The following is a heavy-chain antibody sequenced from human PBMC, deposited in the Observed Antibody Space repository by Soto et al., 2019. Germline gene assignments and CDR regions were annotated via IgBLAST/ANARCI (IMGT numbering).Heavy chain of an antibody. CDR3: AKAPNCDWLSTYFDH. CDR2: ISGFNGNT. D-gene: IGHD3-9*01. V-gene: IGHV1-18*01. Sequence: QVQLVQSGAEVRKPGASVKVSCKASGYTFTRSTITWVRQAPGQGLEWLGWISGFNGNTNYEQKFQGRVTMTTDTHTSTAYMELRSLRSDDTAMYFCAKAPNCDWLSTYFDHWGQGTQVTVSS. J-gene: IGHJ4*02. CDR1: GYTFTRST.